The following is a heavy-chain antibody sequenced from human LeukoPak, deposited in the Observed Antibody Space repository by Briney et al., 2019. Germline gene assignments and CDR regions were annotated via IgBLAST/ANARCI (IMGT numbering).Heavy chain of an antibody. CDR3: ARDGKYYYDSSGYYSHDAFDI. CDR1: GYTFTSYG. Sequence: GASVKVSCKASGYTFTSYGISWVRQAPGQGLEWMGWISAYNGNTNYAQKLQGRVTMTTDTSTSTAYMELRSLRSDDTAVYYCARDGKYYYDSSGYYSHDAFDIWGQGTMVTVSS. V-gene: IGHV1-18*01. J-gene: IGHJ3*02. D-gene: IGHD3-22*01. CDR2: ISAYNGNT.